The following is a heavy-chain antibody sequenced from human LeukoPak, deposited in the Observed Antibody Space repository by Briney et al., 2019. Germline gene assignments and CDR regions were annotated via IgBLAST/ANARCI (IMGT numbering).Heavy chain of an antibody. CDR1: GGSISSYY. CDR2: MYYSGST. V-gene: IGHV4-59*01. Sequence: SETLSLTCTVSGGSISSYYWSWIRQPPGKGLEWIGYMYYSGSTNYNPSLKSRVTISVDTSKNQFSLKLNSVTAADTAVYYCAREAHYYYYYMDVWGKGTTVTISS. CDR3: AREAHYYYYYMDV. J-gene: IGHJ6*03.